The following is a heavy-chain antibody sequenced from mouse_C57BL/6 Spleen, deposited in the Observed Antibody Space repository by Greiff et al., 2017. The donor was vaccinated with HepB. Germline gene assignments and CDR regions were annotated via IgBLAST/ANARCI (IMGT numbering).Heavy chain of an antibody. CDR3: TRSEYDYDDGYYFDY. Sequence: EVQLQQSGTVLARPGASVKMSCKTSGYTFTSYWMHWVKQRPGQGLEWIGAIYPGNSDTSYNQKFKGKAKLTAVTSASTAYMELSSLTNEDSAVYYCTRSEYDYDDGYYFDYWGQGTTLTVSS. V-gene: IGHV1-5*01. D-gene: IGHD2-4*01. CDR2: IYPGNSDT. J-gene: IGHJ2*01. CDR1: GYTFTSYW.